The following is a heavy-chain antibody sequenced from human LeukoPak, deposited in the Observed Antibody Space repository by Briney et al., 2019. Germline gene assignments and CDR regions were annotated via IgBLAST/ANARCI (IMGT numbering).Heavy chain of an antibody. V-gene: IGHV4-39*01. CDR2: INYSGST. Sequence: PSETLSLTCTVSGGSTSSSSYYWGWIRQPPGKGLEWIGSINYSGSTDYNESLKSRVTISIFTSKNQFSLKLSSVTAADTAVYYCASYSNYHYYYMDVWGKGTTVTVSS. CDR3: ASYSNYHYYYMDV. J-gene: IGHJ6*03. CDR1: GGSTSSSSYY. D-gene: IGHD4-11*01.